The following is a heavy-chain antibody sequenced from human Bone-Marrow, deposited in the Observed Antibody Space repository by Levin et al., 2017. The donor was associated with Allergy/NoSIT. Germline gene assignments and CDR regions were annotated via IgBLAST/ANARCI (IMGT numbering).Heavy chain of an antibody. Sequence: GESLKISCKASGYTFTSYDINWVRQATGQGLEWMGWMNPNSGNTGYAQKFQGRVTMTRNTSISTAYMELSSLRSEDTAVYYCARMKLGKGNRVFDPWGQGTLVTVSS. D-gene: IGHD1-14*01. J-gene: IGHJ5*02. CDR1: GYTFTSYD. V-gene: IGHV1-8*01. CDR3: ARMKLGKGNRVFDP. CDR2: MNPNSGNT.